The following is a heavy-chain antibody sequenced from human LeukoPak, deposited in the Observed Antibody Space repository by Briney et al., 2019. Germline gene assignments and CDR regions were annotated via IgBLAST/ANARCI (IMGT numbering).Heavy chain of an antibody. V-gene: IGHV3-21*01. J-gene: IGHJ4*02. CDR3: ARNPVLLWFGAFDY. D-gene: IGHD3-10*01. Sequence: GGSLRLSCAASGFTFSSYSMNWVRQAPGKGLEWVSSISSSSSYIYYADSVKGRFTISRDNAKNSLYLQMNSLRAEDTAVYYWARNPVLLWFGAFDYWGQGTLVTVSS. CDR2: ISSSSSYI. CDR1: GFTFSSYS.